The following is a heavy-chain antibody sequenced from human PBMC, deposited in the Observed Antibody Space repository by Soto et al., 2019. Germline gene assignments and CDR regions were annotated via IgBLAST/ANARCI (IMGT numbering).Heavy chain of an antibody. J-gene: IGHJ6*02. Sequence: ASVKVSCKASGGTFSSYAISWVRQAPGQGPEWMGGIIPIFGTANYAQKFQGRVTITADESTSTAYMELSSLRSEDTAVYYCAREVEMATIKTYYYGMDVWGQGTTVTVSS. CDR3: AREVEMATIKTYYYGMDV. CDR1: GGTFSSYA. D-gene: IGHD5-12*01. V-gene: IGHV1-69*13. CDR2: IIPIFGTA.